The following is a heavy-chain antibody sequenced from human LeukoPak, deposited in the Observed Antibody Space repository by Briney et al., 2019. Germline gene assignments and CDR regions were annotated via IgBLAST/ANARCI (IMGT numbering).Heavy chain of an antibody. D-gene: IGHD3-10*01. CDR1: GFTFSSYS. V-gene: IGHV3-21*01. J-gene: IGHJ3*02. CDR3: ARGDGDTNAFDI. CDR2: IGSSSSYI. Sequence: GGSLRLSCAASGFTFSSYSMNWVRQAPGKGLEWVSSIGSSSSYIYYADSVKGRFTISRDNAKNSLYLQMNSLRAEDTAVYYCARGDGDTNAFDIWGQGTMVTVSS.